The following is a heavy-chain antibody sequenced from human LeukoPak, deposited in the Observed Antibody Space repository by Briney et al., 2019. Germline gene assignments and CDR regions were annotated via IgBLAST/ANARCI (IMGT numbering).Heavy chain of an antibody. D-gene: IGHD1-1*01. CDR2: INPGGGST. CDR3: ARDSGFGYFDY. J-gene: IGHJ4*02. Sequence: GASVKVSCTASVYSFTNYYIHWVRQAPGQGLEWMGIINPGGGSTTYAQKFQGRVTMTRDTSTSTGYMDLISLRSEDTAVYYCARDSGFGYFDYWGQGTLVTVSS. V-gene: IGHV1-46*01. CDR1: VYSFTNYY.